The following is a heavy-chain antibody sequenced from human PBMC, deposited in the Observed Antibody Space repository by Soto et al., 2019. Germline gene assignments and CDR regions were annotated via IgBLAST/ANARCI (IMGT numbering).Heavy chain of an antibody. D-gene: IGHD1-26*01. Sequence: SETLSLTCTVSGFSISTYYWAWIRQPPGKGLEWIAYTSHRWTTSYNPSLKSRFTISIDTSRNQFSLKLTSVTTPDSAVYYCARRYGSCFDYWGQGTLVTVSS. CDR1: GFSISTYY. J-gene: IGHJ4*02. CDR3: ARRYGSCFDY. CDR2: TSHRWTT. V-gene: IGHV4-59*01.